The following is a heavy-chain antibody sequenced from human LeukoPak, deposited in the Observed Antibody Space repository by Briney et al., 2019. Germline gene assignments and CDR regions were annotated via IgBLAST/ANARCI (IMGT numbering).Heavy chain of an antibody. V-gene: IGHV3-30*02. J-gene: IGHJ6*03. CDR1: GFTFSSYG. D-gene: IGHD3-22*01. CDR3: AKDFGYYYDSSGYLYYYYYYMDV. Sequence: GGSLRLSCAASGFTFSSYGMHWVRQAPGKGLEWVAFIRYDGSNKYYADSVKGRFTISRDNSKNTLYLQMNSLRAEDTAVYYCAKDFGYYYDSSGYLYYYYYYMDVWGKGTTVTISS. CDR2: IRYDGSNK.